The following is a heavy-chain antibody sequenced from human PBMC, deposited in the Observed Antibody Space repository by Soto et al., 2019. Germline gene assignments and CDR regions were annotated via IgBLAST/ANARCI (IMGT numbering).Heavy chain of an antibody. CDR2: IWYDGSNK. CDR1: GFTFSSYG. V-gene: IGHV3-33*01. CDR3: ARVPWSAVAGEYYFDY. Sequence: GGSLRLSCAASGFTFSSYGMHWVRQAPGKGLEWVAVIWYDGSNKYYADSVKGRFTISRDNSKNTLYLQMNSLRAEDTAVYYCARVPWSAVAGEYYFDYWGQGTLVTVSS. D-gene: IGHD6-19*01. J-gene: IGHJ4*02.